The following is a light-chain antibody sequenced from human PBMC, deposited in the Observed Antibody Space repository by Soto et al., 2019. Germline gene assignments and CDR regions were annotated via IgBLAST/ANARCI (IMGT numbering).Light chain of an antibody. Sequence: QSVLIQPPSVSGSPGQSVTISCTGTSSDIGTYDYVSWDQLHPDTVPKPMIHHVNTQPSGVPYRFSGSKSGNTASMTISGLQAEDEADFYSCSCTTSATCVFDGGTKLTVL. CDR1: SSDIGTYDY. CDR3: CSCTTSATCV. J-gene: IGLJ2*01. V-gene: IGLV2-11*01. CDR2: HVN.